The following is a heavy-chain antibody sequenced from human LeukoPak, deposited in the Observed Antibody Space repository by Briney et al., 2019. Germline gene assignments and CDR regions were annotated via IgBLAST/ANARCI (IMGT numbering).Heavy chain of an antibody. D-gene: IGHD6-19*01. CDR2: IIPIFGTA. CDR3: ARDHGAIAVAGSFDY. V-gene: IGHV1-69*13. Sequence: SVKVSCKASGGTFSSYAISWVRQAPGQGLEWMGGIIPIFGTANYAQKFQGRVTITADESTSTVYMELNSLRSEDTAVYYCARDHGAIAVAGSFDYWGQGTLVTVSS. CDR1: GGTFSSYA. J-gene: IGHJ4*02.